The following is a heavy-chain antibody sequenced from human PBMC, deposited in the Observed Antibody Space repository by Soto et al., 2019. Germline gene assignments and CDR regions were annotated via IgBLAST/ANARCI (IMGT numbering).Heavy chain of an antibody. J-gene: IGHJ4*02. CDR1: GGTFSSYR. V-gene: IGHV1-69*13. CDR2: IVPIYRTA. Sequence: SVKVSCKAYGGTFSSYRINWVRQDPGQGLEWVGGIVPIYRTADYAQKFQGRVTITADESARTSYMELRSLKSQDTAVYYCVRDSGAKLSSSWGQGTLVTVSS. CDR3: VRDSGAKLSSS. D-gene: IGHD6-13*01.